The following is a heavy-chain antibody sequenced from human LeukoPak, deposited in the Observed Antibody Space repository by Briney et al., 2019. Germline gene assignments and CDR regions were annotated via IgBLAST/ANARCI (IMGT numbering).Heavy chain of an antibody. J-gene: IGHJ4*02. V-gene: IGHV4-39*07. CDR3: ARAGGIAAAELDY. CDR1: GGSISSSSYY. Sequence: SETLSLTCTVSGGSISSSSYYWGWIRQPPGKGLEWIGSIYYSGSTYYNPSLKSRVTISVDTSKNQFSLKLSSVTAADTAVYYCARAGGIAAAELDYWDQGTLVTVSS. CDR2: IYYSGST. D-gene: IGHD6-13*01.